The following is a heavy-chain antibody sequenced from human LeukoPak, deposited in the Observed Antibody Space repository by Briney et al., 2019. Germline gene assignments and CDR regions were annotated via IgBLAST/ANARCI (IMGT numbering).Heavy chain of an antibody. CDR1: GGSISSHY. Sequence: PSETLSLTCSVSGGSISSHYWSWIRQPPGKGLEWIGYIYYNGDTNYNPSLESRVTISVDTSKNQFSLKLRSVTAADTAVYYCARGGSGSHGFVPWGQGTLVTVSS. D-gene: IGHD3-10*01. CDR2: IYYNGDT. V-gene: IGHV4-59*11. CDR3: ARGGSGSHGFVP. J-gene: IGHJ5*02.